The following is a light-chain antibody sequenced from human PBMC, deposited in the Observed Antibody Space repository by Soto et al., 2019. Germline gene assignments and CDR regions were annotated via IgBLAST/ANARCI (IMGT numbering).Light chain of an antibody. J-gene: IGKJ2*01. CDR1: QTVYSW. V-gene: IGKV1-5*03. CDR3: LQYNDYPYT. CDR2: RAS. Sequence: DIQMTQSPSTLSASVGDRVTITCRASQTVYSWLAWYQQKPGKAPEFLIYRASNLQSGVPSRFSGSGSGTEFTLTISSLQPDDFATYYCLQYNDYPYTFGQGTKLEIK.